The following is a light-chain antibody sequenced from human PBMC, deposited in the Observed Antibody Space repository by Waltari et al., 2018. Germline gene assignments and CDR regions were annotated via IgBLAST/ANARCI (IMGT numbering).Light chain of an antibody. Sequence: QSVLTQPPSASGTPGQRVAISCSGTTSNIGTNPVTWYQQLPGTPPKLLILNTTRRPSEVPDRFSGSKSGTSASLAISGLQSGDEAEDYCAAWDDSLNGPWVFGGGTKLTVL. CDR2: NTT. J-gene: IGLJ3*02. CDR3: AAWDDSLNGPWV. V-gene: IGLV1-44*01. CDR1: TSNIGTNP.